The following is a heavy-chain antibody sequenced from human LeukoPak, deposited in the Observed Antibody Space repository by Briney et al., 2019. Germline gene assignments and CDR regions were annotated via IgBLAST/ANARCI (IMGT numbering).Heavy chain of an antibody. Sequence: GGSLRLSCVVSGFTFSSYWMHWVRQAPGKGLVWVSRLSPDGGTIDYSDSVRGRFTISRDNAKDTLYLQMNSLRAEDTAVYYCATSPPLYDSSGYWGPFDIWGQGTMVTVSS. J-gene: IGHJ3*02. D-gene: IGHD3-22*01. CDR2: LSPDGGTI. CDR1: GFTFSSYW. V-gene: IGHV3-74*01. CDR3: ATSPPLYDSSGYWGPFDI.